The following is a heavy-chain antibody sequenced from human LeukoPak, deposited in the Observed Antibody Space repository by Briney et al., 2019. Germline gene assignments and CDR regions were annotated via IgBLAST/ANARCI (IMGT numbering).Heavy chain of an antibody. CDR2: IIPIFGTA. V-gene: IGHV1-69*13. CDR3: AREQVETLDY. Sequence: ASVKVSCKASGGTFSSYAISWVRQAPGQGLEWMGGIIPIFGTANYAQKFQGRVTITADESTSTAYMELSSLRSGDTAVYYCAREQVETLDYWGQGTLVTVSS. CDR1: GGTFSSYA. J-gene: IGHJ4*02.